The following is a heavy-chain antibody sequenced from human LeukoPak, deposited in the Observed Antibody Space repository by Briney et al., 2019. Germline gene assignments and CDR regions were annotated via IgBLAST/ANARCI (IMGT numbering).Heavy chain of an antibody. D-gene: IGHD2-15*01. V-gene: IGHV3-15*01. CDR2: IKSKTDGGTP. J-gene: IGHJ4*02. Sequence: GGSLRLSCAASGFTFNNPWMSWVRQAPGKGLEWVGRIKSKTDGGTPDYAAPVKGRFAISRDDSKNTLYLQMNSLKTEDTAVYYCTTEGGWSFYFDYWGQGTLVTVSS. CDR3: TTEGGWSFYFDY. CDR1: GFTFNNPW.